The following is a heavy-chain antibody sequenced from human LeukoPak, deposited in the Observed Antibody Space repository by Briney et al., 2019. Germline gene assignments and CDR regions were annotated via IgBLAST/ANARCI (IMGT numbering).Heavy chain of an antibody. CDR2: IWTGAGA. V-gene: IGHV4-61*02. CDR3: ASGYSNYAGTKARNAFDI. Sequence: SETLSLTCTVSGGSINSGDYYWSWIRQPVGKGLEWIGRIWTGAGASYKASLKSRVTISVDTSKNQFSLKLSSVTAADTAVYYCASGYSNYAGTKARNAFDIWGQGTMVTVSS. CDR1: GGSINSGDYY. D-gene: IGHD4-11*01. J-gene: IGHJ3*02.